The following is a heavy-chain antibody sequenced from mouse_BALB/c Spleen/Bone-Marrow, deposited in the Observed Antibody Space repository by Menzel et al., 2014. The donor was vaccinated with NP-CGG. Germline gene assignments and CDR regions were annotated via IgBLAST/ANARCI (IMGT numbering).Heavy chain of an antibody. J-gene: IGHJ4*01. Sequence: EVHLVESGGGLVQPGGSRKLSCAASGFTFSSFGMHWVRQAPEKGLEWVAYISSGSSTIYYADTVKGRFTISRDNPKNTLFLQMTSLRSEDTAMYYCARSTMITTGYYYAMDYWGQGTSVTVSS. V-gene: IGHV5-17*02. CDR1: GFTFSSFG. CDR3: ARSTMITTGYYYAMDY. D-gene: IGHD2-4*01. CDR2: ISSGSSTI.